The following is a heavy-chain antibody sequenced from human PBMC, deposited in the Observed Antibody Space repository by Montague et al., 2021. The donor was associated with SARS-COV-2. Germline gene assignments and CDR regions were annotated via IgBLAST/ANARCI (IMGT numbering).Heavy chain of an antibody. CDR2: INHSGST. V-gene: IGHV4-34*01. CDR3: ARQKRRITIFGVVIPPVLPWFDP. D-gene: IGHD3-3*01. Sequence: SETLSLTCAVYGGSFSGYYWSWIRQPPGKGLEWIGEINHSGSTNYNPSLKSRVTISVDTSKNQFSLKLSSVTAADTAVYYCARQKRRITIFGVVIPPVLPWFDPWGQGTLVTVSS. CDR1: GGSFSGYY. J-gene: IGHJ5*02.